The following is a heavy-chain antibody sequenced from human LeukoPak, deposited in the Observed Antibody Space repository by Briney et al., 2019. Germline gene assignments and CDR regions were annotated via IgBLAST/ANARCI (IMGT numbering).Heavy chain of an antibody. J-gene: IGHJ4*02. V-gene: IGHV4-4*02. CDR1: GGSISRTNW. D-gene: IGHD3-22*01. CDR3: ATKVSDSSGYYLF. Sequence: PSGTLSLTCAVSGGSISRTNWWSWVRQPPGKGLEWIGEVYHDGSTNYHPSLKSRVTISVDKSKNQFSLKLTSVTAADTAVYYCATKVSDSSGYYLFWGQGTLVAVSS. CDR2: VYHDGST.